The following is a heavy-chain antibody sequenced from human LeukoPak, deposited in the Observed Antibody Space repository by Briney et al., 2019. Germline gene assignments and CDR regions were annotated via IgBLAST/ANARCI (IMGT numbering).Heavy chain of an antibody. CDR1: GGSFSGYY. Sequence: SETLSLTCAVYGGSFSGYYWSWIRQPPGKGLEWIGEINHSGSTNYNPSLKSRVTISVDTSKNQFSLKLSSVTAADTAVYYCARGPYCSSTSCYTNWFDPXGQXTLVTV. CDR2: INHSGST. D-gene: IGHD2-2*02. J-gene: IGHJ5*02. V-gene: IGHV4-34*01. CDR3: ARGPYCSSTSCYTNWFDP.